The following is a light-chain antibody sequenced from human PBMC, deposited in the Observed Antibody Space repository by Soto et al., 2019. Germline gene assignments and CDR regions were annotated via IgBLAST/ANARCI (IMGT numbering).Light chain of an antibody. Sequence: EIVLTQSPASRALSHGLIATLSCRASQSVSSNLAWYQQKPGQAPRLFIYGASTRATGIPARFSGSGSGTEFTLTISSLQSEDFAVYYCQQYNNWPLITFGQGTRLEIK. J-gene: IGKJ5*01. CDR3: QQYNNWPLIT. V-gene: IGKV3-15*01. CDR2: GAS. CDR1: QSVSSN.